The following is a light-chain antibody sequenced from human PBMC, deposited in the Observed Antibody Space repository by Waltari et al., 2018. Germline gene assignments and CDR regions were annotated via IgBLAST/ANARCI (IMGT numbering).Light chain of an antibody. J-gene: IGLJ1*01. CDR2: EVR. CDR1: SSDVGGDNF. Sequence: QSALTQPPSASGSPGQSVTISCTGTSSDVGGDNFVSWYQQHPGKAPRLLSSEVRKRPSGVPDRFSGSRSGTTASLTVSGLQAEDEADYYCSSTSSSGLYFVFGTGTRLTVL. CDR3: SSTSSSGLYFV. V-gene: IGLV2-8*01.